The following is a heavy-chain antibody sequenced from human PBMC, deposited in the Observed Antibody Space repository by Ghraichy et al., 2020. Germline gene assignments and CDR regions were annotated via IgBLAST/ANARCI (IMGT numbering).Heavy chain of an antibody. J-gene: IGHJ3*02. CDR2: IHHSGST. CDR1: CGSITSGDYS. D-gene: IGHD3-22*01. Sequence: SETLSLTCTVSCGSITSGDYSWNWIRQSSGRGLEWIGYIHHSGSTEYNPSLQSRLTISLDTSQNQFSLRLSSVTAADTAVYYCAKDSSGHYDAFDIWGQGTTVIVSS. V-gene: IGHV4-30-2*06. CDR3: AKDSSGHYDAFDI.